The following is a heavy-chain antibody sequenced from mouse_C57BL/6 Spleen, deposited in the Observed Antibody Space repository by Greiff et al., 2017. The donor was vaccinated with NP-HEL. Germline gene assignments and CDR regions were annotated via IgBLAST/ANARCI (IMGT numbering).Heavy chain of an antibody. CDR3: ARWDYDYVIFAY. D-gene: IGHD2-4*01. J-gene: IGHJ3*01. CDR2: IYPGDGDT. Sequence: VQLQQSGPELVKPGASVKISCKASGYAFSSSWMNWVKQRPGKGLEWIGRIYPGDGDTNYNGKFKGKATLTADKSSSTAYMQLSSLTSEDSAVYFCARWDYDYVIFAYWGQGTLVTVSA. CDR1: GYAFSSSW. V-gene: IGHV1-82*01.